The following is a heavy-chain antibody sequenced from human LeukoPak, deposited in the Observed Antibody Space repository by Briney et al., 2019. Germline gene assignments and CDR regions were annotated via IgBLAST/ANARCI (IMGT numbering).Heavy chain of an antibody. J-gene: IGHJ6*03. Sequence: ASVKVSCKASGGTFSSYAISWVRRAPGQGLEWMGGIIPIFGTANYAQKFQGRVTITADESTSTAYMELSSLRSEDTAVYYCATRVPTRATFYCYYMDVWGKGTTVTVSS. V-gene: IGHV1-69*13. D-gene: IGHD5-12*01. CDR3: ATRVPTRATFYCYYMDV. CDR1: GGTFSSYA. CDR2: IIPIFGTA.